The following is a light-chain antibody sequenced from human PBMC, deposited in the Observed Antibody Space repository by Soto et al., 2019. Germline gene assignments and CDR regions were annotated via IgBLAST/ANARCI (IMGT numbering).Light chain of an antibody. J-gene: IGLJ3*02. CDR3: QTWGTGIQGV. V-gene: IGLV4-69*01. CDR1: SGHSSYA. CDR2: LNSDGSH. Sequence: QPVLTQSPSASASLGASVKLTCTLSSGHSSYAIAWHQQQPEKGPRYLMNLNSDGSHTKGDGIPDRFSGSSSGAERYLTISSLQSEDEADYYCQTWGTGIQGVFGGGTQLTVL.